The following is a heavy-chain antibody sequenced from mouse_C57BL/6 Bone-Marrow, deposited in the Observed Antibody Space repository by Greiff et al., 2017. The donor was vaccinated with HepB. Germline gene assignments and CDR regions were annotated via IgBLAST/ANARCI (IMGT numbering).Heavy chain of an antibody. Sequence: EVKLVESGGGLVQPGGSLKLSCAASGFTFSDYYMYWVRQTPEKRLEWVAYISNGGGSTYYPDTVKGRFTLSRDNAKNTLYLQMSRLKSEDTAMYYCARHWEGWSRRYWYFDVWGTGTTVTVSS. CDR1: GFTFSDYY. J-gene: IGHJ1*03. V-gene: IGHV5-12*01. D-gene: IGHD2-3*01. CDR3: ARHWEGWSRRYWYFDV. CDR2: ISNGGGST.